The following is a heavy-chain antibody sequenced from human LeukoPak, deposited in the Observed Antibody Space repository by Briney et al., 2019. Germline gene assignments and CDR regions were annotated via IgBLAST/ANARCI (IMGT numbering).Heavy chain of an antibody. CDR1: GGSISSYY. J-gene: IGHJ5*02. V-gene: IGHV4-4*09. CDR3: ARHAMGGYYTWWFDP. D-gene: IGHD3-3*01. CDR2: IYTSGST. Sequence: SETLSLTCTVSGGSISSYYWSWIRQPPGKGLEWIGYIYTSGSTNYNPSLKSRVTMSVDTSKNQFSLKLSSETAADTAVYYCARHAMGGYYTWWFDPWGQGTLVTVSS.